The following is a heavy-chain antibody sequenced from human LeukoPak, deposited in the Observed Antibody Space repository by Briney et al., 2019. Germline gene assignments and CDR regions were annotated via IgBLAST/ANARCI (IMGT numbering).Heavy chain of an antibody. J-gene: IGHJ4*02. D-gene: IGHD6-19*01. Sequence: EAPVRVSCKASGYTFTGYYIHWVRQAPGQGLQWVGWINIKGGDTSSAQKFQGRVTMTRDTSINTAYMELSRLTSDDTAVYYCAKDHGTGCTDSWGQGTLVTVSS. CDR1: GYTFTGYY. CDR2: INIKGGDT. CDR3: AKDHGTGCTDS. V-gene: IGHV1-2*02.